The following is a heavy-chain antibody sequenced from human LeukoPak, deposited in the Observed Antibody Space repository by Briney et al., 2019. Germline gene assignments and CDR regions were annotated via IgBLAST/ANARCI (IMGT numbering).Heavy chain of an antibody. CDR3: ARLSSSSQSDYYYYYMDV. Sequence: SETLSLTCTVSGGPISSYYWSWIRQPPGKGLEWIGYIYTSGSTNYNPSLKSRVTISVDTSKNQFSLKLSSVTAADTAVYYCARLSSSSQSDYYYYYMDVWGKGTTVTVSS. D-gene: IGHD6-6*01. CDR2: IYTSGST. V-gene: IGHV4-4*09. J-gene: IGHJ6*03. CDR1: GGPISSYY.